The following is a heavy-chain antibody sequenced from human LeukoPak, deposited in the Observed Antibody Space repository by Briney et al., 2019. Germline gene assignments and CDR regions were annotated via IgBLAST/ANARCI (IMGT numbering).Heavy chain of an antibody. Sequence: GGSLRLSCAASGFTFSSYWMHWVRQAPGKGLVWVSRINSDGSSTSYADSVKGRFTISRDNAKNTLYLQMNSLRAEDTAVYYCARERGTAKYYFDYWGQGTLVTVSS. D-gene: IGHD5-18*01. CDR1: GFTFSSYW. CDR3: ARERGTAKYYFDY. V-gene: IGHV3-74*01. CDR2: INSDGSST. J-gene: IGHJ4*02.